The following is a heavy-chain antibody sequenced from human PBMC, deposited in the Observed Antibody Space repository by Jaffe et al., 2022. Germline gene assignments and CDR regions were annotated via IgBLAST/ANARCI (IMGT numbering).Heavy chain of an antibody. J-gene: IGHJ4*02. Sequence: QVQLVQSGAEVKKPGASVKVSCKASGYTFTSYAMHWVRQAPGQRLEWMGWINAGNGNTKYSQKFQGRVTITRDTSASTAYMELSSLRSEDTAVYYCARVGDSGWYYGYFDYWGQGTLVTVSS. CDR2: INAGNGNT. CDR1: GYTFTSYA. V-gene: IGHV1-3*01. D-gene: IGHD6-19*01. CDR3: ARVGDSGWYYGYFDY.